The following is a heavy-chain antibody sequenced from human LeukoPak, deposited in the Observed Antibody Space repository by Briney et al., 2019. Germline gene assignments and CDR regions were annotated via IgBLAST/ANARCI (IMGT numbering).Heavy chain of an antibody. V-gene: IGHV3-30*03. CDR1: GFSFSGYG. D-gene: IGHD2-21*02. J-gene: IGHJ4*02. CDR2: ISYDGSNK. Sequence: PGNSLRLSCAVSGFSFSGYGTHWVRQAPGKGLEWMAVISYDGSNKYYADSVKGRFTISRDNSKNTLYLQMNSLRAEDTAVYYCGRVYCGGNCYSPPLPDYWGQGTLVTVSA. CDR3: GRVYCGGNCYSPPLPDY.